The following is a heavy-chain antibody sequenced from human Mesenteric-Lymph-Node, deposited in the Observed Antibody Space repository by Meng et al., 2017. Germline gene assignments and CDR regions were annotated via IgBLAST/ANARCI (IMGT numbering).Heavy chain of an antibody. CDR1: GGSFSGYY. V-gene: IGHV4-34*02. Sequence: QVPLQQWGAGLLKPSETLSLTCGFSGGSFSGYYWSWIRQPPGKGLEWIGEINHSGSTNYNPSLKSRVTISVDTSKNQFSLKLSSVTAADTAVYYCARRGGRDFDYWGQGTLVTVSS. CDR3: ARRGGRDFDY. D-gene: IGHD2-15*01. J-gene: IGHJ4*02. CDR2: INHSGST.